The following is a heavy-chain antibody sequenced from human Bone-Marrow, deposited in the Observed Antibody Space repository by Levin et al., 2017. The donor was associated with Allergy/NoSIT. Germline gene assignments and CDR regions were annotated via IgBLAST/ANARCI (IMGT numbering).Heavy chain of an antibody. CDR1: GYNFNTFW. J-gene: IGHJ4*02. D-gene: IGHD3-3*01. CDR3: ARGYYDFWSGNYHSFDH. CDR2: ISPANSDA. Sequence: GESLKISCKTSGYNFNTFWIGWVRQTPGRGLEWMGNISPANSDATYRPSFQAQVTMSVDESTSTAFLQWTRLKASDTAIYYCARGYYDFWSGNYHSFDHWGQGTLVTVSS. V-gene: IGHV5-51*01.